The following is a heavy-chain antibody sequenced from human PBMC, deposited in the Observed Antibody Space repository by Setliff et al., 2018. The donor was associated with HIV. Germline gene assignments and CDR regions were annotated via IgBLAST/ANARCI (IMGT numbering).Heavy chain of an antibody. CDR3: ARGAWYSSGWYSSRYMDV. CDR2: MNPNSGNT. J-gene: IGHJ6*03. D-gene: IGHD6-19*01. V-gene: IGHV1-8*01. Sequence: GASLKVSCKASGYTFTSNDINWVRQATGQGLEWMGWMNPNSGNTGYAQKFQGRVTMTRDTSISTAYMELSSLRSDDTAVYYCARGAWYSSGWYSSRYMDVWGKGTTVS. CDR1: GYTFTSND.